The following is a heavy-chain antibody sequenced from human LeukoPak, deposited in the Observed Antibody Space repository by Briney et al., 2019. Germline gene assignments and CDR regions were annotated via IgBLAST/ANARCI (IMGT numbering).Heavy chain of an antibody. CDR2: ISSDGTNQ. D-gene: IGHD2-21*01. CDR3: AKDKGRDWIDF. V-gene: IGHV3-30*18. Sequence: PGGSLRLSCVASGFTFSRYGMHWVRQALGKGLEWVTVISSDGTNQYYADSVKGRFTISRDSFRNTLYLQMNSLRPEDTAVYYCAKDKGRDWIDFWGQGSLVTVSS. J-gene: IGHJ4*02. CDR1: GFTFSRYG.